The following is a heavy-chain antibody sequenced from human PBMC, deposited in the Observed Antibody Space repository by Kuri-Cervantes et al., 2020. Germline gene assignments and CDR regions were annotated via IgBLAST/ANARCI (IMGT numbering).Heavy chain of an antibody. V-gene: IGHV1-2*02. CDR2: INPNSGGT. J-gene: IGHJ4*02. CDR1: GYTFTSYY. CDR3: ARAQGRLYDFWSGSLFDY. D-gene: IGHD3-3*01. Sequence: ASVKVSCKASGYTFTSYYMHWERQAPGQGLEWMGWINPNSGGTNYAQKFQGRVTMTRDTSISTAYMELSRLRSDDTAVYYCARAQGRLYDFWSGSLFDYWGQGTLVTVSS.